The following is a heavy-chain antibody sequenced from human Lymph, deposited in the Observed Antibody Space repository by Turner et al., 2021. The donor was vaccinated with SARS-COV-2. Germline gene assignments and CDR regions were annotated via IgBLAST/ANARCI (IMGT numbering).Heavy chain of an antibody. CDR2: IHYSGST. V-gene: IGHV4-59*08. CDR3: ARHGFSGWYGGGMDV. Sequence: QVQLQESGPGLVRPSETLSLTCTVSGGSISSSYWTWTRQPPGKGLGWIGYIHYSGSTNYNLSLKSRVTISVDTSKNQFSLKLSSVTAADTAVYYCARHGFSGWYGGGMDVWGQGTTVTVSS. J-gene: IGHJ6*02. D-gene: IGHD6-19*01. CDR1: GGSISSSY.